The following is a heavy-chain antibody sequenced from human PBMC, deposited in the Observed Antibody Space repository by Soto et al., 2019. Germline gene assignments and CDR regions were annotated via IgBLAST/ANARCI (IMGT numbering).Heavy chain of an antibody. CDR1: GFTFSSYG. Sequence: ESGGGVVQPGRSLRLSCAASGFTFSSYGMHWVRQAPGKGLEWVAVISYDGSNKYYADSVKGRFTISRDNSKNTLYLQMNSLRAEDTAVYYCAKGSVVRARNWFDPWGQGTLVTVSS. CDR2: ISYDGSNK. J-gene: IGHJ5*02. D-gene: IGHD6-6*01. CDR3: AKGSVVRARNWFDP. V-gene: IGHV3-30*18.